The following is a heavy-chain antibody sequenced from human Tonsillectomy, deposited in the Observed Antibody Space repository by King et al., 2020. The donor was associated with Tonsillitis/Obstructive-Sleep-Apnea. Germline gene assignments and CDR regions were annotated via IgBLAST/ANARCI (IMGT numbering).Heavy chain of an antibody. D-gene: IGHD2-2*01. CDR2: IYYSGST. V-gene: IGHV4-39*01. J-gene: IGHJ4*02. Sequence: QLQESGPGLVKPSETLSLTCTVSGGSISSSSYYWGWIRQPPGKGLEWIGSIYYSGSTYYNPSLKSRVTISVDTSKNQFSLKLSSVTAADTAVYYCARHYCSSTSCSILMAFDYWGQGTLVTVSS. CDR3: ARHYCSSTSCSILMAFDY. CDR1: GGSISSSSYY.